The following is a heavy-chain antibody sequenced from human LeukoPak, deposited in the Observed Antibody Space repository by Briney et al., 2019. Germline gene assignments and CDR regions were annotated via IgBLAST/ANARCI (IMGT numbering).Heavy chain of an antibody. J-gene: IGHJ5*02. CDR2: INSDGTTT. CDR1: GFTFSNYF. Sequence: GSLRLSCAASGFTFSNYFMHWVRQAPGKGLVWVSRINSDGTTTMYADSVKGRFTISRDNAKNTLYLRMNSLRDEDTAVYYCARRVDATRWFDPWGQGTLVTVSS. V-gene: IGHV3-74*03. D-gene: IGHD2-15*01. CDR3: ARRVDATRWFDP.